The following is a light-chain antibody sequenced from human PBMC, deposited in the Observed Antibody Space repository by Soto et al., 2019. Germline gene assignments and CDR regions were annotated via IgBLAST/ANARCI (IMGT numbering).Light chain of an antibody. J-gene: IGLJ2*01. CDR1: DPNIGSNP. V-gene: IGLV1-44*01. Sequence: QLVLTQPPSASGTPGQRVTMSCSGSDPNIGSNPVNWYQQLPGAAPKLLIYSNNQRPSGVPDRFSGSKSGASASLAISGLQSEDEADYYCAAWDNSLNGLVFGGGTKLTVL. CDR3: AAWDNSLNGLV. CDR2: SNN.